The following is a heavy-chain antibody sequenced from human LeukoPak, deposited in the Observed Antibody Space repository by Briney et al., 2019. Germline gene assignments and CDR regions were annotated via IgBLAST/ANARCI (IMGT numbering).Heavy chain of an antibody. CDR2: INDSGDKT. CDR1: GFTSSSYA. V-gene: IGHV3-23*01. J-gene: IGHJ4*02. Sequence: GGSLRLSCAASGFTSSSYAMSWVRQAPGKGLEWVSTINDSGDKTYYADSVKGRVTISRDSSKNTLYLQMNSLRAEDTAVYYCARTEFGAAAGTGDYWGQGTLVTVSS. CDR3: ARTEFGAAAGTGDY. D-gene: IGHD6-13*01.